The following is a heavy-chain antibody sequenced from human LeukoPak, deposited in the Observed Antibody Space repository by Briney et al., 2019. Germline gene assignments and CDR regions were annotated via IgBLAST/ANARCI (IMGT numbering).Heavy chain of an antibody. D-gene: IGHD1-26*01. V-gene: IGHV3-64*02. CDR2: ISSNGGST. Sequence: GGSLRLSCAASGFTFSSYAMHWVRQAPGEGLEYVSAISSNGGSTYYADSVKGRFTISRDNSKNTLYLQMGSLRAEDMAVYYCARGGGNAFDIWGQGTMVTVSS. J-gene: IGHJ3*02. CDR3: ARGGGNAFDI. CDR1: GFTFSSYA.